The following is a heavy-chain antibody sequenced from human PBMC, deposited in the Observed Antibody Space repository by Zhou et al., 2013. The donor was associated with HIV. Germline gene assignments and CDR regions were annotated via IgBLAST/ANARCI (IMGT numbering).Heavy chain of an antibody. V-gene: IGHV1-24*01. J-gene: IGHJ4*02. Sequence: QVQVLQSGSEVKRPGTSVKVSCRVSGFTLTDLSIHWVRLAPGKGLEWMGRFDPEDVMTVYAQKFEGRVTLTQDASADTAYMSMTSLTSDDTAVYYLCXNRPTLNGAALDMTASWGRRLRRGRGTPVDRLL. CDR3: CXNRPTLNGAALDMTASWGRRLR. CDR2: FDPEDVMT. CDR1: GFTLTDLS. D-gene: IGHD3-16*01.